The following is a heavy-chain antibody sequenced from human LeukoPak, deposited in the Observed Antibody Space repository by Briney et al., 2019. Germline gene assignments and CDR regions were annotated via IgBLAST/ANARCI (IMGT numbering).Heavy chain of an antibody. J-gene: IGHJ4*02. V-gene: IGHV3-33*08. Sequence: GGSLRLSCAASGFTFSSYGMHWVRQAPGKGLEWVAVIWYDGSNKYYADSVKGRFTISRDNSKNTLYLQMNSLRAEDTAVYYCAREGRWLQKHLDYWGQGTLVTVSS. CDR2: IWYDGSNK. CDR1: GFTFSSYG. D-gene: IGHD5-24*01. CDR3: AREGRWLQKHLDY.